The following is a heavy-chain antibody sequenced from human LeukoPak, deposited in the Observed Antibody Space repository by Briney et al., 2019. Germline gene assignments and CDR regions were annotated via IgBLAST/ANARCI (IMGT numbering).Heavy chain of an antibody. Sequence: SETLSLTCAVYGGTLSGYYWSWIRQPPGKGLEWIGRIYTSGSTNYNPSLKSRVTMSVDTSKNQFSLKLSSVTAADTAVYYCARDSYFYYFDYWGQGTLVTVSS. D-gene: IGHD3-10*01. CDR1: GGTLSGYY. CDR3: ARDSYFYYFDY. J-gene: IGHJ4*02. V-gene: IGHV4-4*07. CDR2: IYTSGST.